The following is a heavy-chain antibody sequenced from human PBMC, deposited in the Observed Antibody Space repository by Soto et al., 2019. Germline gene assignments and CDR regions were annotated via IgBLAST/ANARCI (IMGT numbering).Heavy chain of an antibody. Sequence: PGGSLRLSCAASGFTFSSYSMNWVRQAPGKGLEWASSISSSSSYIYYADSVKGRFTISRDNAKNSLYLQMNSLRAEDTAVYYCARDRLELRGDAFDIWGQGTMVTVSS. J-gene: IGHJ3*02. CDR3: ARDRLELRGDAFDI. CDR1: GFTFSSYS. V-gene: IGHV3-21*01. D-gene: IGHD1-7*01. CDR2: ISSSSSYI.